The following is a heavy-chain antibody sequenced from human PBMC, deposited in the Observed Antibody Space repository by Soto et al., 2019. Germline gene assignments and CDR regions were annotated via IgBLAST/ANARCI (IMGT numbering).Heavy chain of an antibody. D-gene: IGHD5-18*01. V-gene: IGHV3-33*01. CDR3: ARTNSGYSYLEAFDI. Sequence: GGSLRLSCAASGFTFSSYGMHWVRQAPGKGLEWVAVIWYDGSNKYYADSVKGRFTISRDNSKNTLYLQMNSLRAEDTAVYYCARTNSGYSYLEAFDIWGQGTMVTVSS. J-gene: IGHJ3*02. CDR2: IWYDGSNK. CDR1: GFTFSSYG.